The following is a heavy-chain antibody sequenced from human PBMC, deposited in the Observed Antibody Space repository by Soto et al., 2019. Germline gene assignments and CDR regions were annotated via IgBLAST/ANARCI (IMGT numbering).Heavy chain of an antibody. Sequence: QVQLVQSGAEVKKPGSSVKVSCKASGGTFSSYAISWVRQAPGQGLEWMGGIIPIFGTANYAQKFQGRVTITADESTRTAYMELSSLRSEDTAVYYCARENCSGGSCYFNLGAQGGAFDIWGQGTMVTVSS. V-gene: IGHV1-69*01. CDR2: IIPIFGTA. J-gene: IGHJ3*02. CDR3: ARENCSGGSCYFNLGAQGGAFDI. CDR1: GGTFSSYA. D-gene: IGHD2-15*01.